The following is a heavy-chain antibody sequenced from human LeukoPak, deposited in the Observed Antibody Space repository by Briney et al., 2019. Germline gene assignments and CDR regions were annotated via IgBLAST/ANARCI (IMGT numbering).Heavy chain of an antibody. CDR2: IYHSGST. CDR3: ARQKVYYGSGSSPGGVDY. J-gene: IGHJ4*02. Sequence: SETLSLTCTVSGYSISSGYYWGWIRQPPGKGLEWIGSIYHSGSTYYNPSLKSRVTISVDTSKNQFSLKLSSVTAADTAVYYCARQKVYYGSGSSPGGVDYWGQGTLVTVSS. CDR1: GYSISSGYY. V-gene: IGHV4-38-2*02. D-gene: IGHD3-10*01.